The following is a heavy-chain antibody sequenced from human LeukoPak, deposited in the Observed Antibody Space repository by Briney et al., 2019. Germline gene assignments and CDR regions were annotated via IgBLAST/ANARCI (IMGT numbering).Heavy chain of an antibody. CDR3: ARGRYSGTTYYFDY. CDR2: IKKDGSET. CDR1: GFTFSTSW. Sequence: GGSLRLSCAASGFTFSTSWMSWVRQVPGKGLEWVADIKKDGSETYYVDSVKGRFTISRDNAKNSLYLQMNSLRAEDTAMYYCARGRYSGTTYYFDYWGQGTLVTVSS. V-gene: IGHV3-7*03. J-gene: IGHJ4*02. D-gene: IGHD5-12*01.